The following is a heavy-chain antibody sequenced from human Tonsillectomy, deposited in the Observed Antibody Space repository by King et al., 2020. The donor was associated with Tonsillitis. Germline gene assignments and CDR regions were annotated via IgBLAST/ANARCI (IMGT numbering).Heavy chain of an antibody. J-gene: IGHJ5*02. D-gene: IGHD3-10*01. CDR3: GRGLWVRPGPSLRWFVP. CDR2: INHSGST. CDR1: GGSFSGYY. V-gene: IGHV4-34*01. Sequence: VQLQQWGAGLLKPSETLSLTCGVYGGSFSGYYWSWIRQPPGKGLEWIGEINHSGSTNYNPSLKSRVTISVDTSKNQFSLKLSTVTAAETAVYYCGRGLWVRPGPSLRWFVPWGQGTLVTVPS.